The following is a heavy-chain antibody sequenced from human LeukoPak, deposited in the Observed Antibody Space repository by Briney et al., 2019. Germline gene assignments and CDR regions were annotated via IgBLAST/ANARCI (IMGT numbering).Heavy chain of an antibody. J-gene: IGHJ4*02. V-gene: IGHV3-21*01. CDR2: ISSSSSYI. D-gene: IGHD2-15*01. Sequence: NPGGSLRLSCAASGFTFSSYSMNWVRQAPGKGLEWVSSISSSSSYIYYADSVKGRFTISRDNAKNSLYLQMNSLRAEDTAVYYCARVSGVAATQDYWGQGTLVTVSS. CDR3: ARVSGVAATQDY. CDR1: GFTFSSYS.